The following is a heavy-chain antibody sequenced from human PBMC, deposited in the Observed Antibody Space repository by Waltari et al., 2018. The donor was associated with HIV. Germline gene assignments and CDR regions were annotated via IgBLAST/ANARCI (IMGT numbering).Heavy chain of an antibody. Sequence: QIELVQSGAEVKKPGASVKVSCEASGYTFFSYGISWVRQAPGQGLEWMGWISGYNGKTYYAQNFQGRVTMTTDPSTGTSYMELRSLRSDDTAVYYCARDSQVGQQNYYYYGLDVWGQGTTVTVSS. CDR3: ARDSQVGQQNYYYYGLDV. CDR1: GYTFFSYG. V-gene: IGHV1-18*01. CDR2: ISGYNGKT. J-gene: IGHJ6*02. D-gene: IGHD1-26*01.